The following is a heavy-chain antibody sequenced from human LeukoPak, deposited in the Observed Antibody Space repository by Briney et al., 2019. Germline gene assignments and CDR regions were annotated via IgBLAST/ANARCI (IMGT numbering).Heavy chain of an antibody. CDR3: ARNSGMDV. J-gene: IGHJ6*02. V-gene: IGHV4-34*01. CDR1: GGSFSGYY. Sequence: ETLSLTXAXYGGSFSGYYWSWIRQPPGKGLEWIGEINHSGSTNYNPSLKSRVTISVDTSKNQFSLKLSSVTAADTAVYYCARNSGMDVWGQGTTVTVSS. CDR2: INHSGST.